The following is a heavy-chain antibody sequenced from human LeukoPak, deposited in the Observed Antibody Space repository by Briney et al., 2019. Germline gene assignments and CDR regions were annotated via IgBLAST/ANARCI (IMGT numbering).Heavy chain of an antibody. CDR3: AKRGVVIRVILVGFHKEAYYFDS. CDR2: IRGSDGST. CDR1: GFPFSTYA. D-gene: IGHD3-22*01. Sequence: GGSLRLSCAASGFPFSTYAMSWVRQAPGKGLEWVSSIRGSDGSTHYADSVKGRFAISRDNSKNTLYLQMNSLRAEDTAVYFCAKRGVVIRVILVGFHKEAYYFDSWGQGALVTVSS. V-gene: IGHV3-23*01. J-gene: IGHJ4*02.